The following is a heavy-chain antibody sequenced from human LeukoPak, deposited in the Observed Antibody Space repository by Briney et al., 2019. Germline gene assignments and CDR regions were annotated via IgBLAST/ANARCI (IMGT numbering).Heavy chain of an antibody. J-gene: IGHJ4*02. CDR1: GFTFGDYA. CDR3: AKEVSSIVAADY. CDR2: ISGGGGNT. V-gene: IGHV3-23*01. Sequence: PGGSLRLSCTASGFTFGDYAMSWVRQAPGKGLEWVSAISGGGGNTYYADSVKGRFTISRDNSKNTLYLQMNSLRAEDTAVYYCAKEVSSIVAADYWGQGTLVTVSS. D-gene: IGHD6-13*01.